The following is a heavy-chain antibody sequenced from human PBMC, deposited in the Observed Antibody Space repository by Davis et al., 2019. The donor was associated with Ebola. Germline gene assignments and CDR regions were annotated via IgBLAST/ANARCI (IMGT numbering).Heavy chain of an antibody. J-gene: IGHJ4*02. CDR1: GGSISTADYF. Sequence: SETLSLTCSVSGGSISTADYFWSWIRQSPEKGLEWIGYIFYSGNTYYNPSLNSRLTISVDTSKNQFSLKLSSVAAADTAVYYCARTAYSDTAGYYFDYWGQGTLVTVSS. D-gene: IGHD3-22*01. V-gene: IGHV4-30-4*01. CDR3: ARTAYSDTAGYYFDY. CDR2: IFYSGNT.